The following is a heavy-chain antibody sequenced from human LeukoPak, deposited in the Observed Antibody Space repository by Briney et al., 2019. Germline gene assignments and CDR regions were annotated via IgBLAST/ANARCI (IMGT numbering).Heavy chain of an antibody. D-gene: IGHD6-19*01. CDR3: AKEHYSSGWFGELGFGY. Sequence: PGGSLRLSCAASGFTFNSYAMTWVRQAPGKGLEWVSAISSSGGRTYYADSVKGRFTISRDNSKNTVYLQMNSLRAEDTAVYYCAKEHYSSGWFGELGFGYWGQGTLVTVSS. V-gene: IGHV3-23*01. J-gene: IGHJ4*02. CDR1: GFTFNSYA. CDR2: ISSSGGRT.